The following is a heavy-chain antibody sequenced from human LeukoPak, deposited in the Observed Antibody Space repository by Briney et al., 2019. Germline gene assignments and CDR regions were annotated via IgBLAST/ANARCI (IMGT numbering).Heavy chain of an antibody. CDR3: AGDRGTWNDDGFDY. CDR2: IHTSGKI. D-gene: IGHD1-1*01. Sequence: PSQTLSLTCTVSGGSISSGYYYWTWVRQPAGKGLEWIGHIHTSGKIDYNPSLESRVTISVDTSKNQFSLRLNSVTAADTAVYYCAGDRGTWNDDGFDYWGQGTLVTVSS. CDR1: GGSISSGYYY. V-gene: IGHV4-61*09. J-gene: IGHJ4*02.